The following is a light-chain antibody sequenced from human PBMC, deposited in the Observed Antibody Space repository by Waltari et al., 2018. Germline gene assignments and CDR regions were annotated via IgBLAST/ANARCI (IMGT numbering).Light chain of an antibody. CDR3: SSYTSSSTVV. J-gene: IGLJ2*01. V-gene: IGLV2-18*02. CDR2: DVS. CDR1: SSDVGSYNR. Sequence: QSALTQPPSVSGSPGQSVTISCTGTSSDVGSYNRVSWYQQPPGTSPKLIIYDVSGRPAGVPDRFSASKSRNTASLTISGLQAEDEADYYCSSYTSSSTVVFGGGTKLTVL.